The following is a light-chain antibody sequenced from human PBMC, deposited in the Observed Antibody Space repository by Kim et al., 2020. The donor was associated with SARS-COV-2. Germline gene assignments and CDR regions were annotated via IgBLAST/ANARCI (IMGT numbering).Light chain of an antibody. CDR2: AAS. J-gene: IGKJ3*01. CDR3: QQSYSLPPT. CDR1: QDISNW. Sequence: DLPIPHSPSSVTASVGDRVTITCRASQDISNWLAWYQQKPGKAPNLLIYAASDLQSGVPSRFSGGGSGTYFTLTISSLQPEDLAIYFCQQSYSLPPTFVPGTKVDIK. V-gene: IGKV1-12*01.